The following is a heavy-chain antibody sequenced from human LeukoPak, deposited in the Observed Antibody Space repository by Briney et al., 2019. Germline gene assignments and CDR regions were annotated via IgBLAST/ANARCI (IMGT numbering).Heavy chain of an antibody. Sequence: GASVKVSCKASGYTFTRYYMHWVRQAPGQGLEWMGWINPNSGGANYAQKFQGSVTMTRDTSISTAYMELRRLRSDETAVYYCAREAGDADAFDIWGQGTMVTVSS. CDR3: AREAGDADAFDI. CDR1: GYTFTRYY. V-gene: IGHV1-2*02. CDR2: INPNSGGA. J-gene: IGHJ3*02. D-gene: IGHD7-27*01.